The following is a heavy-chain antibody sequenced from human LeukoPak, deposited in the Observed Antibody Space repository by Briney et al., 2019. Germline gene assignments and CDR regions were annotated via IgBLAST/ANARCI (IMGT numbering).Heavy chain of an antibody. CDR1: GFTFSSYA. CDR2: ISGSGGST. J-gene: IGHJ4*02. CDR3: IRQITIFGVVIYYFDY. D-gene: IGHD3-3*01. V-gene: IGHV3-23*01. Sequence: GGSLRLSCAASGFTFSSYAMSWVRQAPGKGLEWVSAISGSGGSTYCADSVKGRFTISRDNSKNTLYLQMNSLRAEDTAVYYCIRQITIFGVVIYYFDYWGQGTLVTVSS.